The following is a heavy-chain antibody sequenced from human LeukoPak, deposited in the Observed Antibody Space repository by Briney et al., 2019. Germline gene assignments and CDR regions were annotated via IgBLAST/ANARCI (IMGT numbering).Heavy chain of an antibody. D-gene: IGHD6-13*01. CDR3: ASTGFSSSWDYFDY. V-gene: IGHV1-2*02. J-gene: IGHJ4*02. CDR2: INPNSGGT. CDR1: GYTFTGYY. Sequence: GASVKVSCRASGYTFTGYYMHWVRQAPGQGLEWMGWINPNSGGTNYAQKFQGRVTMTRDTSISTAYMELSRLRSDDTAVYYCASTGFSSSWDYFDYWGQGTLVTVSS.